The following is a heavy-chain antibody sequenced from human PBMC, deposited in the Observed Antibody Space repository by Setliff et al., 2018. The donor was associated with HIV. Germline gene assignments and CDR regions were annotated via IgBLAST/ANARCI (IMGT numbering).Heavy chain of an antibody. D-gene: IGHD5-18*01. Sequence: PSETLSLTCVVSGGSISSSWWSWVRQPPGQGLEWIGEISHSGSPNYNPSLKNRVTISVDNFRNHFSLKLNSVIAADTAVYFCARAPGYSYSFYFDSWGQGTLVTSPQ. CDR3: ARAPGYSYSFYFDS. CDR1: GGSISSSW. J-gene: IGHJ4*02. V-gene: IGHV4-4*02. CDR2: ISHSGSP.